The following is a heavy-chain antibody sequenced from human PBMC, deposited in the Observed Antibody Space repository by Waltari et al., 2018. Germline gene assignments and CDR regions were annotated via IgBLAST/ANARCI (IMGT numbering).Heavy chain of an antibody. D-gene: IGHD6-19*01. V-gene: IGHV4-34*01. J-gene: IGHJ4*02. Sequence: QVQLQQWGAGLLKPSETLSLTCAVYGGSFSGYYWSWIRQPPGKGLEWIGEINHSGSTNYNPSLKSRVTISVDTSKNQFSLKLSSVTAADTAVYYCARHISSGWYFNFGADVGDYWGQGTLVTVSS. CDR2: INHSGST. CDR1: GGSFSGYY. CDR3: ARHISSGWYFNFGADVGDY.